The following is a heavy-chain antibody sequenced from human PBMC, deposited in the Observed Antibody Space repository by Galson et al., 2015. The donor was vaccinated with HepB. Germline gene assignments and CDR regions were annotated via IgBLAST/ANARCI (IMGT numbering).Heavy chain of an antibody. CDR2: IWYDGTIK. Sequence: SLRLSCATSGFTFSSFNIHWVRQAPGKGLEWVAVIWYDGTIKYYRDSVRGRFTISRDNTKSTLYLQMNSLRAEDTAIYFCARLSIAGGFESWGQGTLVTVSS. D-gene: IGHD6-13*01. CDR3: ARLSIAGGFES. CDR1: GFTFSSFN. V-gene: IGHV3-33*01. J-gene: IGHJ4*02.